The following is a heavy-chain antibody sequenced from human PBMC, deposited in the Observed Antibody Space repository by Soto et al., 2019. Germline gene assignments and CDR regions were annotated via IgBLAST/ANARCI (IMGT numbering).Heavy chain of an antibody. J-gene: IGHJ5*02. Sequence: ASVKVSFKASGYTFTRYTMNWLRQAPGQRFEWMGWINPDNGNTKSSQKFQDRVIITRDTSASTAYMDLSSLRSEDTAVYYCARGIATGQLDPWGQGTLVTVSS. D-gene: IGHD2-15*01. CDR3: ARGIATGQLDP. CDR2: INPDNGNT. CDR1: GYTFTRYT. V-gene: IGHV1-3*01.